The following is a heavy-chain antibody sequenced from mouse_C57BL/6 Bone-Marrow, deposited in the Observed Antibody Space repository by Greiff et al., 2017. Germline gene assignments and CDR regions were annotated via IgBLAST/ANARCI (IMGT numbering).Heavy chain of an antibody. J-gene: IGHJ3*01. CDR1: GFTFSNYW. CDR3: TERRFAY. CDR2: IRLKSDNYAT. V-gene: IGHV6-3*01. Sequence: EVKLVESGGGLVQPGGSMKLSCVASGFTFSNYWMNWVRQSPEKGLEWVAQIRLKSDNYATPSAESVKGRFTISRDDAKSSVYLQMTNLRAEYTGIYYGTERRFAYWGQGTLVTVSA.